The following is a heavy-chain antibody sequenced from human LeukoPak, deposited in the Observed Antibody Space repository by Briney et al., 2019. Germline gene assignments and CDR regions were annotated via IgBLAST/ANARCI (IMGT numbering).Heavy chain of an antibody. J-gene: IGHJ5*02. CDR3: AKDFTIVVVPAAIPVGWFDP. Sequence: QTGGSLRLSCAASGFTFSSYAMSWVRQAPGKGLEWVSAISGSGGSTYYADSVKGRFTISRDNSKNTLYLQMNSLRAEDTAVYYCAKDFTIVVVPAAIPVGWFDPWGQGTLVTVSS. D-gene: IGHD2-2*02. V-gene: IGHV3-23*01. CDR2: ISGSGGST. CDR1: GFTFSSYA.